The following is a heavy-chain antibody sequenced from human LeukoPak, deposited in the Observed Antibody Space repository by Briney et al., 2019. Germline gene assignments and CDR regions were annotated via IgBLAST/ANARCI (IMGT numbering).Heavy chain of an antibody. V-gene: IGHV3-30*18. Sequence: GGSLRLSCAVSGFTIRIYGMHWVRQAPGKGLEWVAMISHDGGAEHYGDSVKGRFTISRDDSKNTLYLQMSSLRAEDTALYYCAKDIAGIAANLFDYWGQGTLVTVSS. CDR3: AKDIAGIAANLFDY. CDR2: ISHDGGAE. D-gene: IGHD6-6*01. CDR1: GFTIRIYG. J-gene: IGHJ4*02.